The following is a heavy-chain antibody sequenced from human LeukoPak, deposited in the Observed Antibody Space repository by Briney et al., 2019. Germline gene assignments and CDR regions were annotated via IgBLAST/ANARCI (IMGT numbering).Heavy chain of an antibody. CDR2: ISGSGGST. J-gene: IGHJ5*02. Sequence: GGSLRLSCAASGFTFSSYAMSWVRQAPGKGLEWVSAISGSGGSTYYADSVKGRFTISRDNSKNTLYLQMNSLRAEDTAVYYCAKDGEGYQLLFGRFDPWGQGTLVTVSS. V-gene: IGHV3-23*01. CDR1: GFTFSSYA. CDR3: AKDGEGYQLLFGRFDP. D-gene: IGHD2-2*01.